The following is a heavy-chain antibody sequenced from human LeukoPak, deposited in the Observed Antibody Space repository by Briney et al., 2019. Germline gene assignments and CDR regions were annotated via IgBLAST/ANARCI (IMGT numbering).Heavy chain of an antibody. D-gene: IGHD2-15*01. CDR3: ARGGVNCSGGSCYQEARREVDY. V-gene: IGHV4-34*01. CDR1: GGSFSGYY. J-gene: IGHJ4*02. CDR2: INHSGSS. Sequence: KPSETLSLTCAVYGGSFSGYYWSWIRQPPGQGLEWIGEINHSGSSNYNPSLKSRVTISVDTSKNQFSLKLSSVTAADTAVYYCARGGVNCSGGSCYQEARREVDYWGQGTLVTVSS.